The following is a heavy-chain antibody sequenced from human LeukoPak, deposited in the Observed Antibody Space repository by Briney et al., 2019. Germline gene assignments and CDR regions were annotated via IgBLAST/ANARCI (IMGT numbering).Heavy chain of an antibody. Sequence: PGGSLRLSCATSGFSFSSYAMSWVRQAPGKGLEWVSAMSSSDDGRYYAASVRGRFTISRDTSRSTLYLQMNSLRVEDAAGYYCAKAPVTSCRGAFCYPFDYWGQGTLVTVSS. CDR2: MSSSDDGR. CDR3: AKAPVTSCRGAFCYPFDY. J-gene: IGHJ4*02. V-gene: IGHV3-23*01. CDR1: GFSFSSYA. D-gene: IGHD2-15*01.